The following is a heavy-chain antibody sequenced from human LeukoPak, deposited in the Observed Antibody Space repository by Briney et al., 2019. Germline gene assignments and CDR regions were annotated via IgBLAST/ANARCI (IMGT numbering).Heavy chain of an antibody. J-gene: IGHJ3*02. CDR3: ARYRDSSGYYDAFDI. CDR1: GGSISSYY. Sequence: NASETLSLTCTVSGGSISSYYWSWIRQPPGKGLEWSGYIYYSGSTNYNPSLTSRVTISVDTSKNQFSLKLSSVTAADTAVYYCARYRDSSGYYDAFDIWGQGTMVTVSS. V-gene: IGHV4-59*13. D-gene: IGHD3-22*01. CDR2: IYYSGST.